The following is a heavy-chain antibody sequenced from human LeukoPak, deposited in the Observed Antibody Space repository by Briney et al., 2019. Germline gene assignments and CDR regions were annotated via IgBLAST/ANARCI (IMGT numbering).Heavy chain of an antibody. CDR1: GGSFSGYY. CDR2: INHSGST. Sequence: PSETLSLTCAVYGGSFSGYYWSWIRQPPGKGLEWIGEINHSGSTNYNPSLKSRVTISVDTSKNQFSLKLSSVTAADTAVYYCARGPPGTYYNWFDPWGQGTLVTVSS. V-gene: IGHV4-34*01. D-gene: IGHD3-10*01. J-gene: IGHJ5*02. CDR3: ARGPPGTYYNWFDP.